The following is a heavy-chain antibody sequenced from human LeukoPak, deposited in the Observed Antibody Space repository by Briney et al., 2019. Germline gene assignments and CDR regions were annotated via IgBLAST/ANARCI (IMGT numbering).Heavy chain of an antibody. J-gene: IGHJ3*02. Sequence: PGGSLRLSCAASGFTFSSYGMPWVRQAPGKGLEWVAVIWYDGSNKYYADSVKGRFTISRDNSKNTLYLQMNSLRAEDTAVYYCAKEMSSWYRGNAFDIWGQGTMVTVSS. V-gene: IGHV3-33*06. CDR1: GFTFSSYG. CDR2: IWYDGSNK. CDR3: AKEMSSWYRGNAFDI. D-gene: IGHD6-13*01.